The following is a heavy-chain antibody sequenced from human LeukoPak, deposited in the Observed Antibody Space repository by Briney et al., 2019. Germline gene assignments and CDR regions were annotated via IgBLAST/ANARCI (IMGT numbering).Heavy chain of an antibody. CDR1: GGSISSSSYY. Sequence: SETLSLTCTVSGGSISSSSYYWGWIRQPPRKGLEWIASIYYIGGTYYNPSLKSRVTISVNTSKNQCSLNLTSVISGDTSGVSRARGSRTGSFDYWGQGTLVTVSP. CDR3: ARGSRTGSFDY. D-gene: IGHD1-14*01. J-gene: IGHJ4*02. CDR2: IYYIGGT. V-gene: IGHV4-39*07.